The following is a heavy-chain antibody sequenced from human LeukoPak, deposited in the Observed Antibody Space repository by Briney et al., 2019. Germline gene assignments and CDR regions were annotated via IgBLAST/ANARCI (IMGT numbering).Heavy chain of an antibody. CDR2: NTGSVG. CDR3: ARGSDLGSYNELEY. D-gene: IGHD3-10*01. J-gene: IGHJ4*02. V-gene: IGHV3-23*01. Sequence: GGSLRLSCTASGFTFSSFAMSWVRQAPGKGLEWGSGNTGSVGYYANSVKGRFTISRDNSKNTLYLQMNSLGAEDTATYYCARGSDLGSYNELEYWGQGTLVTVSS. CDR1: GFTFSSFA.